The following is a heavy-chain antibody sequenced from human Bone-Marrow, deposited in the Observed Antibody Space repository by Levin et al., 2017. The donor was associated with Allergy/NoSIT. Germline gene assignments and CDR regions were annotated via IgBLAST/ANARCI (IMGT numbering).Heavy chain of an antibody. CDR1: GFTFSDYY. Sequence: RAGGSLRLSCAASGFTFSDYYMSWIRQAPGKGLEWVSYISSSGSTIYYADSVKGRFTISRDNAKNSLYLQMNSLRAEDTAVYYCARDSDGEFVGWEMDSSYDSSGYSANYFDYWGQGTLVTVSS. CDR3: ARDSDGEFVGWEMDSSYDSSGYSANYFDY. J-gene: IGHJ4*02. V-gene: IGHV3-11*01. CDR2: ISSSGSTI. D-gene: IGHD3-22*01.